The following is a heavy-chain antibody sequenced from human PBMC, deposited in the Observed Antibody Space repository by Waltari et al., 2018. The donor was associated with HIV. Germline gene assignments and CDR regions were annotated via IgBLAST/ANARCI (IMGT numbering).Heavy chain of an antibody. J-gene: IGHJ1*01. CDR1: GFNPSDLW. CDR2: LTKDGRNA. Sequence: EVQLVESGGGLGQPGESLTMYWVAYGFNPSDLWMHWFRQVPGKGPLWVSRLTKDGRNAIYADSVKGRFTISRDIAKNTLYLELRRVGVEDSGVYYCVRNEVWQRYHYFEHWGQGTLVTVSS. D-gene: IGHD3-16*01. CDR3: VRNEVWQRYHYFEH. V-gene: IGHV3-74*01.